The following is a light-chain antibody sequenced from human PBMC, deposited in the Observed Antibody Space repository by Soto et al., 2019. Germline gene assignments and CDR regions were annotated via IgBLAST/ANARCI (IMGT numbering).Light chain of an antibody. CDR3: QQRSNWPLN. Sequence: DIVMTQSPSTLSVSPVERATLSCSASQSVSSSYLAWYQQKPGQAPRLLIYGASNRATGIPDRFSGSGSGTDLTLTISSLEPEDFAVYYCQQRSNWPLNFGGGTKVDIK. CDR1: QSVSSSY. V-gene: IGKV3D-20*02. J-gene: IGKJ4*01. CDR2: GAS.